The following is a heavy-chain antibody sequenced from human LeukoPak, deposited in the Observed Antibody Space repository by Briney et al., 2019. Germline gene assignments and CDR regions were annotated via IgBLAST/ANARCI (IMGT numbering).Heavy chain of an antibody. Sequence: AGGSLRLSCAASGFTFSSYGMHWVRQAPGKGLEWVAFIRYDGSDKYYADSVKGRFTIPRDNSKNTLYLQMNSLRAEDTAVYYCARGLDCSSTSCPYKDYYYYYYMDVWGKGTTVTVSS. CDR1: GFTFSSYG. V-gene: IGHV3-30*02. J-gene: IGHJ6*03. CDR2: IRYDGSDK. D-gene: IGHD2-2*01. CDR3: ARGLDCSSTSCPYKDYYYYYYMDV.